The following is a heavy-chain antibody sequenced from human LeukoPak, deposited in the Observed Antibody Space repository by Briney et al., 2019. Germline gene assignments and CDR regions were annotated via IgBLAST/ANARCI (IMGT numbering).Heavy chain of an antibody. CDR1: GFSFSDAW. J-gene: IGHJ4*02. V-gene: IGHV3-15*04. D-gene: IGHD3-10*01. CDR3: TTYGSGRKFDY. Sequence: GGSLRLSCAASGFSFSDAWMSWFRQIPGKGLEWVGRIESKTDGGTTDYAAPVKGRFTISRDDSTNTLYLQMNSLKSEDTAVYYCTTYGSGRKFDYWGQGILVTVSS. CDR2: IESKTDGGTT.